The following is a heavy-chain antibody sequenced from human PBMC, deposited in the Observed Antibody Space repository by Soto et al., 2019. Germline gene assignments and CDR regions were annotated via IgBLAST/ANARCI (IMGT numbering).Heavy chain of an antibody. CDR2: IKSDGSST. J-gene: IGHJ4*02. V-gene: IGHV3-74*01. Sequence: GGSLRLSCAASGFTSSNYWMHWVRQAPGKGLVWVSRIKSDGSSTSYADSVKGRFTISRDNAKNSLYLHMNSLRAEDTAVYYCARDHYGSGNYYFDYWGQGTLVTVSS. CDR3: ARDHYGSGNYYFDY. CDR1: GFTSSNYW. D-gene: IGHD3-10*01.